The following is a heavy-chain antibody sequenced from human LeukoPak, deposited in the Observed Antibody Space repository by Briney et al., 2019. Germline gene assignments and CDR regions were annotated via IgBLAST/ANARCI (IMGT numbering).Heavy chain of an antibody. D-gene: IGHD2-21*02. J-gene: IGHJ4*02. V-gene: IGHV1-2*02. Sequence: ASVKVSCKASGYTLTAFHMHWVRRAPGQGLEWMGWINPNTGATNYPQKFQGRVTMTGDTSISTAYMELSSLRSDDTAVYYCARALLCGGDCYPPYYFDYWGQGTLVTVSS. CDR2: INPNTGAT. CDR1: GYTLTAFH. CDR3: ARALLCGGDCYPPYYFDY.